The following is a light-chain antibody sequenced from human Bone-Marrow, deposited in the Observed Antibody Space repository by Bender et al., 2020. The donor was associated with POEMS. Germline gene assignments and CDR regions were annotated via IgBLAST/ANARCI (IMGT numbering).Light chain of an antibody. Sequence: FMLTQPHSVSESPGKTVSISCTRSSGSIASNYVQWYQQRPGSAPTTVIYEDKKRPSGVPDRFSGSKSGTSASLAITGLQSDDEAIYFCVAWDASLNGWVFGGGTKLTVL. CDR1: SGSIASNY. V-gene: IGLV6-57*04. J-gene: IGLJ3*02. CDR2: EDK. CDR3: VAWDASLNGWV.